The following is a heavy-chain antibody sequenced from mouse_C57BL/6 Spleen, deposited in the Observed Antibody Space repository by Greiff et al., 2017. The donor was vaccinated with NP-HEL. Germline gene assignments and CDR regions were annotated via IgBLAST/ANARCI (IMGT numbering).Heavy chain of an antibody. CDR1: GYTFTDHT. J-gene: IGHJ1*03. CDR3: ARDYYYGSSRWYFDV. V-gene: IGHV1-78*01. D-gene: IGHD1-1*01. Sequence: VQLQQSDAELVKPGASVKISCKVSGYTFTDHTIHWMKQRPEQGLEWIGYIYPRDGSTKYNEKFKGKATLTADKSSSTAYIQLNSLTSEDSAVYFCARDYYYGSSRWYFDVWGTGTTVTVSS. CDR2: IYPRDGST.